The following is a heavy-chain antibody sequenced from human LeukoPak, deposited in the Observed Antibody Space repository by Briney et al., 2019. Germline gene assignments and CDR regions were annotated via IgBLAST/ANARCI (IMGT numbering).Heavy chain of an antibody. V-gene: IGHV1-46*01. CDR2: INPSGGST. D-gene: IGHD2-15*01. CDR1: GYTFTNYY. J-gene: IGHJ4*02. Sequence: AASVKVSCKASGYTFTNYYMHWVRQAPGQGLEWMGIINPSGGSTSYAQKFQGRVTMTRDMSTSTVYMELSSLRSEDTAVYYCARDMWRYCSGGSCYSGGIDYWGQGTLVTVSS. CDR3: ARDMWRYCSGGSCYSGGIDY.